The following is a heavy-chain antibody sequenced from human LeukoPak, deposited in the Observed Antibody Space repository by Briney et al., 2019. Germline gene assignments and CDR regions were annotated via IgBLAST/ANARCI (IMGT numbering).Heavy chain of an antibody. CDR2: ISYGGST. V-gene: IGHV4-31*03. D-gene: IGHD3-22*01. CDR3: ARDVGGYYYGNLEY. J-gene: IGHJ4*02. CDR1: GVSIRSGDHY. Sequence: SETLSLTCTVSGVSIRSGDHYWNWIRQHPGKGPEWIGYISYGGSTFYNPSLKSRAAISVDTSKTQFSLKLTSVTAADTAVYYCARDVGGYYYGNLEYWGQGILVTVSS.